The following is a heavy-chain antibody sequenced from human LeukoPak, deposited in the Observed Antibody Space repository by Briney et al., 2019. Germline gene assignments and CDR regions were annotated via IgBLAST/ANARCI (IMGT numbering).Heavy chain of an antibody. CDR2: ISGSGGST. J-gene: IGHJ6*03. V-gene: IGHV3-23*01. CDR1: GFTFSSYG. Sequence: PGGSLRLSCAASGFTFSSYGMSWVRQAPGKGLEWVSAISGSGGSTYYADSVKGRFTISRDNSKNTLYLQMNSLRAEDTALYYCAKDAGRFLEWLGLAYYMDVWGKGTTVTVSS. CDR3: AKDAGRFLEWLGLAYYMDV. D-gene: IGHD3-3*01.